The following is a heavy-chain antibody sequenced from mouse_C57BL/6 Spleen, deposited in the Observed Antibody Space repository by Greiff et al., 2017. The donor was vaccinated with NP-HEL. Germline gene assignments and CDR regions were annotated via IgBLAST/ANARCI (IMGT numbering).Heavy chain of an antibody. Sequence: VQLQQSGAELVRPGASVKLSCTASGFNIKDDYMHWVKQRPEQGLQWIGWIDPENGDTEYASKFQGKATITADTSSNTAYLQLSSLTSEDTAVYYCHRVAMDYWGQGTSVTVSS. CDR1: GFNIKDDY. CDR3: HRVAMDY. V-gene: IGHV14-4*01. J-gene: IGHJ4*01. CDR2: IDPENGDT.